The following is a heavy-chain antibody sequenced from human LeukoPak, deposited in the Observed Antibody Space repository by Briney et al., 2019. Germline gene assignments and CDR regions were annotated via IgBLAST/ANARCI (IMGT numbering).Heavy chain of an antibody. V-gene: IGHV4-61*02. CDR2: ISTSGST. J-gene: IGHJ4*02. CDR1: GGAISSGRYH. Sequence: SQTLSLTCTVSGGAISSGRYHWSWIRQPAGKGLEWIGRISTSGSTNYNPSLNSRLTISVNTSKNPFSLKLSSVTAADTAVYYCAIGTVGSRGFDYWGQGTLVTVSS. D-gene: IGHD1-26*01. CDR3: AIGTVGSRGFDY.